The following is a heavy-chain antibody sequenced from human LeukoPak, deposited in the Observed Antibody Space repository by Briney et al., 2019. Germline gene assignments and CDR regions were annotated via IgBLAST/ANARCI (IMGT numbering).Heavy chain of an antibody. CDR3: ARGGYGGNSTLRYFDY. CDR1: GGSFSGYY. D-gene: IGHD4-23*01. Sequence: SETLSLTCAVYGGSFSGYYWSWIRQPPGKGLEWIGEINHSGSTNYNPSLKSRVIISVDTSKNQFSLKLSSVTAADTAVYYCARGGYGGNSTLRYFDYWGQGTLVTVSS. CDR2: INHSGST. V-gene: IGHV4-34*01. J-gene: IGHJ4*02.